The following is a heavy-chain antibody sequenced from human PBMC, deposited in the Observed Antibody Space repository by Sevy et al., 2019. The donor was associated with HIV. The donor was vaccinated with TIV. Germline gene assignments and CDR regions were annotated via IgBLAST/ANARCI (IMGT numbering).Heavy chain of an antibody. CDR3: AKGFCSGGSCPRDYYYYGMDV. CDR1: GYTFTSYG. Sequence: ASVKVSCKASGYTFTSYGISWVRQAPGQGLEWMGWISAYNGNTNYAQKLQGRVTMTTDTSTSTAYMELRSLRSDDTAVYYCAKGFCSGGSCPRDYYYYGMDVWGQGTTVTVSS. V-gene: IGHV1-18*01. J-gene: IGHJ6*02. D-gene: IGHD2-15*01. CDR2: ISAYNGNT.